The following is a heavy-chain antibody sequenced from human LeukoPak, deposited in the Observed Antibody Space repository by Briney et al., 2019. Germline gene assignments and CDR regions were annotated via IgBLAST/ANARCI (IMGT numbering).Heavy chain of an antibody. CDR2: ISYDGSNK. D-gene: IGHD3-10*01. V-gene: IGHV3-30*04. Sequence: GRSLRLSCAASGFTFSSYAMHWVRQAPGKGLEWVAVISYDGSNKYYADSVKGRFTISRDNSKNTLYLRMNSLRAEDTAVYYCARPVWFGELGDYFDYWGQGTLVTVSS. CDR1: GFTFSSYA. J-gene: IGHJ4*02. CDR3: ARPVWFGELGDYFDY.